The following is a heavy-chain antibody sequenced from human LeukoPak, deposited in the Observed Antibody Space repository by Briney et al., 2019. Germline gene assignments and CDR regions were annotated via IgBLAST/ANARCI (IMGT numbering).Heavy chain of an antibody. V-gene: IGHV3-7*01. CDR1: GSTFSNNW. CDR2: IKQDGSDK. D-gene: IGHD6-6*01. CDR3: ARGPGAARGKGYFDY. Sequence: GGSLRPSCVASGSTFSNNWMSWVRQAPGKGLEWVANIKQDGSDKKYVDSVRGRFIISRDNAKNSLYLQMNSLRVEDTAVYYCARGPGAARGKGYFDYWGQGTLVTVSS. J-gene: IGHJ4*02.